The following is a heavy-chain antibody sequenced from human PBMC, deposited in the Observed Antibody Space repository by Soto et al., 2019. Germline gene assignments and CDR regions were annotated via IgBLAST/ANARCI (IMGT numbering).Heavy chain of an antibody. V-gene: IGHV1-46*01. CDR3: VRGRWSVGATFTFFDY. J-gene: IGHJ4*02. D-gene: IGHD1-26*01. CDR1: GYTFTSEY. Sequence: ASVKVSCKASGYTFTSEYIHWVRHAPGQGLEWMGIINPSTGSTSYAQKFQGRVTMTRDTSTSTVDMELSSLRPEDTAVYYCVRGRWSVGATFTFFDYWGPGTLVTVSS. CDR2: INPSTGST.